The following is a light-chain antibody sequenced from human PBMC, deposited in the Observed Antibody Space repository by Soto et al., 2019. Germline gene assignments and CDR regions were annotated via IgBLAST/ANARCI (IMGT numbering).Light chain of an antibody. CDR3: QQTSSFPLT. V-gene: IGKV1-39*01. CDR1: QSISNY. Sequence: DIPMTQSPSSLSASVGDRVTITCRASQSISNYLNWYQQKPGKPPELLIYVASTLQSGVPSRFSGSASGTEFTLAINSLQPEDFATYYCQQTSSFPLTFGQGTKVELK. CDR2: VAS. J-gene: IGKJ1*01.